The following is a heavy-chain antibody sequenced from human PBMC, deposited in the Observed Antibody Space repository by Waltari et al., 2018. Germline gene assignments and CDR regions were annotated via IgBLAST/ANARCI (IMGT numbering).Heavy chain of an antibody. CDR1: GYTFTGYY. Sequence: QVQLVQSGAEVKKPGASVKVSCKASGYTFTGYYMHWVRQAPGQGLEWMGWINPNSGGTNYAQKFQGRVTMTRDTSISTAYMELSRLRSDDTAVYDCAREVVNSLPQPEPAFYYFDYWGQGTLVTVSS. CDR2: INPNSGGT. J-gene: IGHJ4*02. CDR3: AREVVNSLPQPEPAFYYFDY. D-gene: IGHD3-22*01. V-gene: IGHV1-2*02.